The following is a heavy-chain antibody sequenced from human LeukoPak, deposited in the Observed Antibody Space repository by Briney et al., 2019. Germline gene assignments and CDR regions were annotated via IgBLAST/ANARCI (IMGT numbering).Heavy chain of an antibody. CDR2: ISSSSSYI. CDR1: GFTFSSYS. D-gene: IGHD3-16*01. J-gene: IGHJ2*01. Sequence: GGSLRLSCAASGFTFSSYSMNWARQAPGKGLEWVSSISSSSSYIYYADSVKGRFTISRDNAKNSLYLQMNSLRAEDTAVYYCARDQMGESWYFDLWGRGTLVTVSS. V-gene: IGHV3-21*01. CDR3: ARDQMGESWYFDL.